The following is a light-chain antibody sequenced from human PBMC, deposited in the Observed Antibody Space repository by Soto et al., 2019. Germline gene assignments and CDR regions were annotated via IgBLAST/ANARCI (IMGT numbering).Light chain of an antibody. CDR2: AAS. CDR3: QQSYSSPWT. Sequence: DIQMTQSPSSLSASVGDRVTITCRANQTITNYLNWYQQKPGKAPKLLIYAASTLLSGVPARFSGGGSGTYFTLIIDSPQPEDFSTYYCQQSYSSPWTFGQGTKVEIK. V-gene: IGKV1-39*01. CDR1: QTITNY. J-gene: IGKJ1*01.